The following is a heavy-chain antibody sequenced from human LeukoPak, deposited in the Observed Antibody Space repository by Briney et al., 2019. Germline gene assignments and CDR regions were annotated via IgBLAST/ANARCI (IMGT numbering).Heavy chain of an antibody. V-gene: IGHV1-69*05. D-gene: IGHD3-22*01. J-gene: IGHJ4*02. CDR1: GGTFSSYA. CDR2: IIPIVGTA. Sequence: ASVKVSCKASGGTFSSYAISWVRQAPGQGLEWMGGIIPIVGTANYAQKFQGRVTITTDESTSTAYMELSSLRSEDTAVYYCASGGPYYYDSSGYYYWGQGTLVTVSS. CDR3: ASGGPYYYDSSGYYY.